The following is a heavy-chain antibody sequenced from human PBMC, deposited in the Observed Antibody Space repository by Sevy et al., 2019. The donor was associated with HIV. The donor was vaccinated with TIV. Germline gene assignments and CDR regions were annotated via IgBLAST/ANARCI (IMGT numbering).Heavy chain of an antibody. CDR2: IYYSGST. Sequence: SETLSLTCTVSGGSISSGGYYWSWIRQHPGEGLEWIGYIYYSGSTYYNPSLKSRATISVDTSKNQFSLKLSSVTAADTAVYYCARAVTMIEVVTGCFDPWGQGTLVTVSS. V-gene: IGHV4-31*03. CDR1: GGSISSGGYY. J-gene: IGHJ5*02. CDR3: ARAVTMIEVVTGCFDP. D-gene: IGHD3-22*01.